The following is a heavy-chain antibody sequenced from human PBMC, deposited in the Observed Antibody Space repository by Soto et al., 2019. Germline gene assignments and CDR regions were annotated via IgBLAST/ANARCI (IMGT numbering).Heavy chain of an antibody. D-gene: IGHD6-19*01. CDR1: GFTFSTHA. V-gene: IGHV3-33*01. Sequence: QVQLVETGGGVVQPGRYMRLSCVASGFTFSTHAMHWVLQAPGKGLEWVAVVWSDGNKQYYADSVMGRFTISRDNSRNTLYLHRNRLRAEDPALYFCASGPPRGWYRNIYYYYGLDAWGQGTTVTVTS. CDR2: VWSDGNKQ. J-gene: IGHJ6*01. CDR3: ASGPPRGWYRNIYYYYGLDA.